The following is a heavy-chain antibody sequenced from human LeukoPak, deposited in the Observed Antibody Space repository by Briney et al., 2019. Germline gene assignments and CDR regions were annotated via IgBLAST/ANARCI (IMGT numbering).Heavy chain of an antibody. CDR2: IYYSGST. CDR3: ARFRHLSTVVTPAGFSNWFDP. J-gene: IGHJ5*02. CDR1: GGSISSYY. Sequence: PSETLPLTCTVSGGSISSYYWSWIRQPPGKGLEWIGYIYYSGSTNYNPSLKSRVTISVDTSKNQFSLKLSSVTAADTAVYYCARFRHLSTVVTPAGFSNWFDPWGQGTLVTVSS. D-gene: IGHD4-23*01. V-gene: IGHV4-59*08.